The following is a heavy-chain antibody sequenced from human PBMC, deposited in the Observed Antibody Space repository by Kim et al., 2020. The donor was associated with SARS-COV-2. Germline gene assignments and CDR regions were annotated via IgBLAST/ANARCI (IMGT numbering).Heavy chain of an antibody. Sequence: GGSLRLSCVASGFTFSTYGMHWVRQAPGKGLEWVALISYDGSNKYYADSVKGRFTISRDNSENTLYLQMNSLTAEDTAVYSCAKGLLRGVNFYYYGMDVWGQGTAVTVSS. V-gene: IGHV3-30*18. CDR2: ISYDGSNK. CDR1: GFTFSTYG. CDR3: AKGLLRGVNFYYYGMDV. D-gene: IGHD3-10*01. J-gene: IGHJ6*02.